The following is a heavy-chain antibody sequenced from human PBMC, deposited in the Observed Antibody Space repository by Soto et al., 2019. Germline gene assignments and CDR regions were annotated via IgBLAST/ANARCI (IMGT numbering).Heavy chain of an antibody. CDR3: ARDRYCSSTSCSTFYYYYYMDV. V-gene: IGHV1-69*04. D-gene: IGHD2-2*01. CDR2: IIPILGIA. J-gene: IGHJ6*03. Sequence: SVKVSCKASGGTFSSYTISWVRQAPGQGLEWMGRIIPILGIANYAQKFQGRVTITADKSTSTAYMELSSLRSEDTAVYYCARDRYCSSTSCSTFYYYYYMDVWGKGTTVTVSS. CDR1: GGTFSSYT.